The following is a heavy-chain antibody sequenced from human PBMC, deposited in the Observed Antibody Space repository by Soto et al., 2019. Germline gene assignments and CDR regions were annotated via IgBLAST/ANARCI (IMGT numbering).Heavy chain of an antibody. J-gene: IGHJ6*02. D-gene: IGHD2-2*01. CDR2: IDPSDSYT. CDR1: GYSFTIYW. V-gene: IGHV5-10-1*01. Sequence: GESLKISCKGSGYSFTIYWISWVRQMPGKGLEWMGRIDPSDSYTNYSPSFQGHVTISADKSISTAYLQWSSLKASDTAMYYCARFPGGCXSTSCYLGPTYYYGMDVWGQGTTVTVSS. CDR3: ARFPGGCXSTSCYLGPTYYYGMDV.